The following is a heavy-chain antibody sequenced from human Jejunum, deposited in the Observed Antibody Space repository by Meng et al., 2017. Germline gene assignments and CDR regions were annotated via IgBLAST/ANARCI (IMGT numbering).Heavy chain of an antibody. CDR2: ISNDASKE. V-gene: IGHV3-30*04. Sequence: QVHLVESGGGVVQPGRSLRLSCAASGFIFSTYAMNWVRQAPGKGLEWVALISNDASKEFYADSVKGRFTVSRDNSKNTVYLQINSLRLQDTALYFCARGGPGEGGAIPYWGQGTLVTVSS. J-gene: IGHJ4*02. CDR1: GFIFSTYA. CDR3: ARGGPGEGGAIPY. D-gene: IGHD3-16*02.